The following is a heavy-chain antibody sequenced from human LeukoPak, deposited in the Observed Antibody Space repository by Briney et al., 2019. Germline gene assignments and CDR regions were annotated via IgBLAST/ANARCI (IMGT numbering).Heavy chain of an antibody. J-gene: IGHJ4*02. Sequence: GGSLRLSCAASGFTFSSHWMHWVRQAPGKGLVWVSRINSDGSDTSYADSVKGRFTISRDNAKNTLYLQMNSLRADDTAVYYCARGPAYHFDYWGQGTLVTVSS. CDR2: INSDGSDT. V-gene: IGHV3-74*01. CDR3: ARGPAYHFDY. CDR1: GFTFSSHW.